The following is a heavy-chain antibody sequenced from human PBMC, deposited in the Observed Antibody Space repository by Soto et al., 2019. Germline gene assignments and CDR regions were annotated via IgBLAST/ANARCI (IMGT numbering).Heavy chain of an antibody. Sequence: SETLSLTCAVYGGSFSGHYWSWIRQSPGKGLEWIGEINHSGSTNQNPSLKSRVTISVDTSKNQFSLKLQSVTAADTAVYYCARGITMILVVQGDAPDKYYFDSWGQGTQVTVSS. J-gene: IGHJ4*02. CDR3: ARGITMILVVQGDAPDKYYFDS. CDR2: INHSGST. V-gene: IGHV4-34*01. D-gene: IGHD3-22*01. CDR1: GGSFSGHY.